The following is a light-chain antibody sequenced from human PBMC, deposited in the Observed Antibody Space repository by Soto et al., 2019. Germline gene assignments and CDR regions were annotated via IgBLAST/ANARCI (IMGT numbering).Light chain of an antibody. CDR3: QQYNTHSGVLT. CDR1: QSISSW. V-gene: IGKV1-5*03. Sequence: DIQMTQSPSTLSASVGDRVTITCRASQSISSWLAWYQQKPGKAPKLLIYKASSLESGVPSRFSGSGSGTEFTLTLSSLQPDDFATYYCQQYNTHSGVLTFGPGTKVDIK. J-gene: IGKJ3*01. CDR2: KAS.